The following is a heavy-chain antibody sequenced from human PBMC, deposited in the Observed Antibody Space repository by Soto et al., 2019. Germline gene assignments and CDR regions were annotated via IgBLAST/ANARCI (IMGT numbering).Heavy chain of an antibody. D-gene: IGHD6-13*01. V-gene: IGHV4-39*01. Sequence: PSETLSLTCTVSGGSISSSPYYWGWIRQPPGKGLEWIGSIFYTGNTYLKPSLKGRVTISIDTSKNQLFLKVNSVTAADTAVYYCARHKAADDFYYYYYGMDVWGQGTTVTVSS. CDR1: GGSISSSPYY. J-gene: IGHJ6*02. CDR2: IFYTGNT. CDR3: ARHKAADDFYYYYYGMDV.